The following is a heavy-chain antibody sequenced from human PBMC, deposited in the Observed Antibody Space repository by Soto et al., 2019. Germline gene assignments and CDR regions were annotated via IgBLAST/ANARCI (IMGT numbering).Heavy chain of an antibody. CDR1: GGSISSGDYS. D-gene: IGHD3-3*01. J-gene: IGHJ5*02. CDR2: IYNSGIT. V-gene: IGHV4-30-4*01. CDR3: ARGVTVFGLVSRFWFDP. Sequence: SETLSLTCTVSGGSISSGDYSWSWVRQSPGKGLEWIGHIYNSGITYYNPSLKSRVVISIYTSRNQFSLSLNSLTAADRAVYFCARGVTVFGLVSRFWFDPWGQGTVVTVSS.